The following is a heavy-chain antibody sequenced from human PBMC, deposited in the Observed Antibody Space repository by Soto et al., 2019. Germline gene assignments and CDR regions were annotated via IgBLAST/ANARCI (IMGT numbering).Heavy chain of an antibody. J-gene: IGHJ4*02. CDR3: ARGGSGSYRMFDY. D-gene: IGHD1-26*01. V-gene: IGHV1-18*01. CDR2: ISVYHGNT. CDR1: GFTFNTYV. Sequence: QVQLVQSGAEVKKPVASVTVSCQASGFTFNTYVITWVRQAPGQGLEWLGWISVYHGNTNYAQKVKGRVTMTTDTSTSPAYMELRSLRSDDTAVYYCARGGSGSYRMFDYWGQGNLVTVSS.